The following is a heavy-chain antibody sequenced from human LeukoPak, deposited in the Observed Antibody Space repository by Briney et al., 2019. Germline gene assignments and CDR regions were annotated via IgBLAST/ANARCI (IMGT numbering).Heavy chain of an antibody. CDR3: ARGALTPPQRYNYYGMDV. Sequence: SETLSLTCIVSGGSISSDGYYWSWIRQHPGKGLEWIGYIYNSGTTYYSPSLKGRVTMTVDTSNNQFALKLSSVTAADTAVYYCARGALTPPQRYNYYGMDVWGQGTTDTVSS. CDR1: GGSISSDGYY. CDR2: IYNSGTT. D-gene: IGHD4/OR15-4a*01. V-gene: IGHV4-31*03. J-gene: IGHJ6*02.